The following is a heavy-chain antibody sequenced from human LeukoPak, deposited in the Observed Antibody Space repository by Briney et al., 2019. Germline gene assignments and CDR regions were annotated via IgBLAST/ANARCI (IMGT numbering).Heavy chain of an antibody. CDR2: INHSGNT. Sequence: SETLSLTCAVYGGSFSGYYWSWIRQPPGKGLEWIGEINHSGNTNYNPSLKSRVTISVDTSKNQFSLKLSSVTAADTAVYYCAGAIVGITIFGVVIVGRDYYYLDVWGKGTTVTVSS. V-gene: IGHV4-34*01. D-gene: IGHD3-3*01. CDR1: GGSFSGYY. CDR3: AGAIVGITIFGVVIVGRDYYYLDV. J-gene: IGHJ6*03.